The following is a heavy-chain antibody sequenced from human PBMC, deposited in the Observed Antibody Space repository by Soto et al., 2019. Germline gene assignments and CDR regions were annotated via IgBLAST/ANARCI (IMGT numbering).Heavy chain of an antibody. V-gene: IGHV4-34*01. Sequence: QVQLQQWGAGPLRPLETLSLTCGVSGGSFSGYYWAWIRQSPGKGLEWIGEINDRGSINYTPSLKSRVSISVDTSKNHSSLNLRSVTAADTAVYSCARESHDILTGPPWVWYFDLWGRGSLVTVSS. D-gene: IGHD3-9*01. J-gene: IGHJ2*01. CDR2: INDRGSI. CDR1: GGSFSGYY. CDR3: ARESHDILTGPPWVWYFDL.